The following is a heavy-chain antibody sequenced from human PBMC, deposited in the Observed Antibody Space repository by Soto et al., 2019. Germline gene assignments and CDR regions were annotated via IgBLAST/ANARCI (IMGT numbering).Heavy chain of an antibody. D-gene: IGHD1-26*01. CDR2: IYHSGST. V-gene: IGHV4-4*02. CDR3: ARLVGATLVDY. CDR1: GDSIGSSNW. Sequence: QVQLQESGPGLVKPSGTLSLTCGVSGDSIGSSNWWSWVRQPPGKGLEWIGEIYHSGSTNHNPSLKSRVTISVDRSAAQFSLTLRSVAAADTAVYYCARLVGATLVDYWGQGTLVTVSS. J-gene: IGHJ4*02.